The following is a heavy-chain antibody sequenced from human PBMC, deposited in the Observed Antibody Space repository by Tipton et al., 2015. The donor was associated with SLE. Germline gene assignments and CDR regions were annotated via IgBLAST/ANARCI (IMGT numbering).Heavy chain of an antibody. CDR3: ARAQSPPPPHY. Sequence: TLSLTCTVSGGSIHSYHWAWIRQPPGKGLEWIGYIYSSGSTNYNPSLKSRVTMSVDTSKNQFSLKLNSVAAADTAVYYCARAQSPPPPHYWGQGTLVTVSS. J-gene: IGHJ4*02. CDR1: GGSIHSYH. CDR2: IYSSGST. V-gene: IGHV4-59*12.